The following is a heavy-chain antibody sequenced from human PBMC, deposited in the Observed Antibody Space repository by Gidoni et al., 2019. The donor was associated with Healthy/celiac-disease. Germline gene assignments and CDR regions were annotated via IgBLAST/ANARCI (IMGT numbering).Heavy chain of an antibody. CDR3: ARDQNDFWSVYYYYGMDV. CDR2: INPNSGGT. CDR1: GYTFTGYY. J-gene: IGHJ6*02. D-gene: IGHD3-3*01. Sequence: QVQLVQSGAAVKKPGASVTVSCKASGYTFTGYYMHWVRQAPGQGLEWMGRINPNSGGTNYAQKFQGRVTMTRDTSISTAYMELSRLRSDDTAVYYCARDQNDFWSVYYYYGMDVWGQGTTVTVSS. V-gene: IGHV1-2*06.